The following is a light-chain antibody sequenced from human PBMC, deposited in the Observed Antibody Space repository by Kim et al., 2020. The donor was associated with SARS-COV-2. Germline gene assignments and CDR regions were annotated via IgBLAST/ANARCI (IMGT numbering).Light chain of an antibody. CDR1: ISNIGAGYD. CDR3: QSYDNSLSGYV. CDR2: GNN. J-gene: IGLJ1*01. Sequence: QRFTISCTGSISNIGAGYDVHWYQQLPATAPKLLIYGNNNRPSGVPDRFSGSKSDTSASLAITGLQAEDEADYYCQSYDNSLSGYVFGSGTKVTVL. V-gene: IGLV1-40*01.